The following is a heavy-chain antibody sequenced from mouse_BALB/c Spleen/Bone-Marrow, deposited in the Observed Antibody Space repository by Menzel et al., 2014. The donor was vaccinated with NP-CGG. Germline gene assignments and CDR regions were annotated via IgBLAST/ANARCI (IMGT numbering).Heavy chain of an antibody. CDR3: ARAYYGNYPYAMDY. CDR1: GFNIKDTY. Sequence: VQLQQSGAELVKPGASVKLSCTASGFNIKDTYMHWVKQRPEQGLEWIGRIDPANGNTKYDPKFQGKATITADTSSNTAYLQLSSLTSEDTAVHFCARAYYGNYPYAMDYWGQGTSVTVSS. V-gene: IGHV14-3*02. CDR2: IDPANGNT. D-gene: IGHD2-10*01. J-gene: IGHJ4*01.